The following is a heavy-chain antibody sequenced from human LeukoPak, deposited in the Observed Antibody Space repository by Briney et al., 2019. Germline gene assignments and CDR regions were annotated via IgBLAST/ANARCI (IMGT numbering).Heavy chain of an antibody. CDR3: ARGFAYGSGSYGYYFGLDV. CDR1: GYTFTGYY. J-gene: IGHJ6*02. Sequence: ASVKVSCKASGYTFTGYYIHWVRQAPGQGLEWMGRIDPNSGGTNFAQKFQGRVTMTRDPSISTAYMELSRLTSDDTAVYYCARGFAYGSGSYGYYFGLDVWGQGTTVTVSS. D-gene: IGHD3-10*01. CDR2: IDPNSGGT. V-gene: IGHV1-2*02.